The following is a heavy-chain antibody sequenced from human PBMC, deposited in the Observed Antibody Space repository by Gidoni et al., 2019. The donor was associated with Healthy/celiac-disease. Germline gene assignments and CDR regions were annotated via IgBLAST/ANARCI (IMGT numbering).Heavy chain of an antibody. J-gene: IGHJ4*02. Sequence: QVQLQESGPGLVKPSQTLSLTCTVYGGPISSGSYYWSWIRQPAGKGLEWIGRIYTSGSTNYNPSLKSRVTISVDTSKNQFSLKLSSVTAADTAVYYCARDGGYGDYDYWGQGTLVTVSS. D-gene: IGHD4-17*01. CDR2: IYTSGST. CDR1: GGPISSGSYY. V-gene: IGHV4-61*02. CDR3: ARDGGYGDYDY.